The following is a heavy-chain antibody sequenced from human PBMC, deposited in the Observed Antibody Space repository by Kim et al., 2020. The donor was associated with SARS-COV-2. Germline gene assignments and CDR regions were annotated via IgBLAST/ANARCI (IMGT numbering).Heavy chain of an antibody. Sequence: SVKGRFSISRDNSENTLYLQINSLRAEDTAVYYCAKGQSGSYYNSYYFDYWGQGTLVTVSS. J-gene: IGHJ4*02. V-gene: IGHV3-23*01. D-gene: IGHD3-10*01. CDR3: AKGQSGSYYNSYYFDY.